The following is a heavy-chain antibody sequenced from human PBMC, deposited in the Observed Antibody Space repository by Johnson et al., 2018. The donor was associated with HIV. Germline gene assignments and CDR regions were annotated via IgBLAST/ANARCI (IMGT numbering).Heavy chain of an antibody. CDR1: GFTFGSYC. CDR2: INQEGSEK. V-gene: IGHV3-7*05. CDR3: AREKWELRGDAFDI. J-gene: IGHJ3*02. D-gene: IGHD1-26*01. Sequence: VQLVESGGGLVQPGGSLRLSCAASGFTFGSYCMTWVRQAPGKGLEWVANINQEGSEKYYVDSVRGRFTISRDNAKNSLYLQMNSLRAEDTAVYYCAREKWELRGDAFDIWGQGTMVTVSS.